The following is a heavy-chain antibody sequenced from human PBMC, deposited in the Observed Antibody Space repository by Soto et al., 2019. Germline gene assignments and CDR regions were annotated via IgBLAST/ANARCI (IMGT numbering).Heavy chain of an antibody. CDR1: GGTFSSYA. V-gene: IGHV1-69*06. CDR2: IIPIFGTA. Sequence: QVQLVQSGAEVKKPGSSVKVSCKASGGTFSSYAISWVRQAPGQGLEWMGGIIPIFGTANYAQKFQGRVTIPADKYTSTAYMELSSLRSEDTAVYYCAREGSGQCQLPNYYYYYGMDVWGQGTTVTVSS. CDR3: AREGSGQCQLPNYYYYYGMDV. J-gene: IGHJ6*02. D-gene: IGHD2-2*01.